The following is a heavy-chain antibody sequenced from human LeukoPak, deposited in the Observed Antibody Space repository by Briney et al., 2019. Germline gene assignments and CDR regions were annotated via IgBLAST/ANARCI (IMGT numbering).Heavy chain of an antibody. J-gene: IGHJ4*02. V-gene: IGHV3-30-3*01. D-gene: IGHD3-3*01. CDR3: ARDGLRFLEWLPHY. Sequence: GGSLRLSCAASGFTFSSYAMHWVRQAPGKGLEWVAVISYDGSNKYYADSVKGRFTISRDNFKNTLYLQMNSLRAEDTAVYYCARDGLRFLEWLPHYWGQGTLVTVSS. CDR1: GFTFSSYA. CDR2: ISYDGSNK.